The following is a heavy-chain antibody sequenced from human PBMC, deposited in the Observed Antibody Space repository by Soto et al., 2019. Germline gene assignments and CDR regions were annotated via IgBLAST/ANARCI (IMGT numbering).Heavy chain of an antibody. D-gene: IGHD3-10*01. Sequence: EVQLLESGGGLVQPGGSLRLSCAASGFTFRNYPMSWVRQAPGKGLEWGSGITFSGGSAYYADSVRGRFIISRDNSKNTVSVQMNSLRDDDTAVYYCAREPLLTESGPGGFDSWGQGVLVTVSS. V-gene: IGHV3-23*01. CDR1: GFTFRNYP. J-gene: IGHJ4*02. CDR3: AREPLLTESGPGGFDS. CDR2: ITFSGGSA.